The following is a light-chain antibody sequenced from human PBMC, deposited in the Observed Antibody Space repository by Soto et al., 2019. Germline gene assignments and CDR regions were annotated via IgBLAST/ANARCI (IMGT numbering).Light chain of an antibody. J-gene: IGKJ2*01. V-gene: IGKV1-39*01. CDR3: QQTHTIPFA. CDR1: QTIDNY. CDR2: GAS. Sequence: DMQMTQSPSSLSASVGDRVTITCRPSQTIDNYLNWYQHKPGKAPKLLIYGASTLQSGVSSRFTGSASGTDFTLTIDNLQAEDFATYYCQQTHTIPFAFGQGTKLEI.